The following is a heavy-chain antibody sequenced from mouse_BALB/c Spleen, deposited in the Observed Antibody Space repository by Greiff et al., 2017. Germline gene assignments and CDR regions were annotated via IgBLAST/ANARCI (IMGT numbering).Heavy chain of an antibody. D-gene: IGHD2-4*01. CDR3: ARSDYDGGYAMDY. Sequence: QVQLKESGPGLVAPSQSLSITCTVSGFSLTSYGVHWVRQPPGKGLEWLGVIWAGGSTNYNSALMSRLSISKDNSKSQVFLKMNSLQTDDTAMYYCARSDYDGGYAMDYWGQGTSVTVSS. CDR1: GFSLTSYG. CDR2: IWAGGST. J-gene: IGHJ4*01. V-gene: IGHV2-9*02.